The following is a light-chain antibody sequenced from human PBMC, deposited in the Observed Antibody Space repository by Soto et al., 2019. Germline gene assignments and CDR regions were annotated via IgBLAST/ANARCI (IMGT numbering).Light chain of an antibody. V-gene: IGLV1-40*01. CDR1: NSNIGSNT. J-gene: IGLJ2*01. CDR2: GNR. CDR3: QSYDSSLSGSKVV. Sequence: QSVLTQPPSASGTPGQRVTISCSGSNSNIGSNTVNWYQQLPGTAPKLLIYGNRNRPSGVPDRFSGSKSGTSASLAITGLQAEDEADYYCQSYDSSLSGSKVVFGGGTKVTVL.